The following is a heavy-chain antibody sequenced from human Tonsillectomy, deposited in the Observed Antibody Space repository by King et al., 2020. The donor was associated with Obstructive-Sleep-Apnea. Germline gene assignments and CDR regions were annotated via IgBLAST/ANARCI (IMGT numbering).Heavy chain of an antibody. V-gene: IGHV3-7*01. CDR3: TRHLSPPASVSYFDAFDI. D-gene: IGHD2/OR15-2a*01. CDR1: GFTFKNYW. J-gene: IGHJ3*02. Sequence: VQLVESGGGLVQPGGSLRLSCAASGFTFKNYWMIWVRQVPGKGLEWVANINRDGTQKNYVDSVKGRFTISRDNSRKSLSLQMNSLRAEDTAVYHCTRHLSPPASVSYFDAFDIWGQGTMVTVSS. CDR2: INRDGTQK.